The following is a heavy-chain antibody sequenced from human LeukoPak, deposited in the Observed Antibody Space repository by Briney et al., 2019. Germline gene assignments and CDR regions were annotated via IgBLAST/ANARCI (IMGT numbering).Heavy chain of an antibody. CDR2: IWYDGSNK. CDR1: GFTFSSYG. Sequence: GXSLRLSCAASGFTFSSYGMHWVRQAPGKGLEWVAVIWYDGSNKYYADSVRGRFTISRDNSKNTLYLQMNSLRAEDTAVYYCAKDARDGYKYYFDYWGQGTLVTVSS. J-gene: IGHJ4*02. D-gene: IGHD5-24*01. V-gene: IGHV3-33*06. CDR3: AKDARDGYKYYFDY.